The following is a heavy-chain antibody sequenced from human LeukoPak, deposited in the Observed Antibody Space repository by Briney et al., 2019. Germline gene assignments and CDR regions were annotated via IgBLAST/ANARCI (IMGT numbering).Heavy chain of an antibody. J-gene: IGHJ6*03. D-gene: IGHD2-15*01. V-gene: IGHV4-34*01. CDR3: VRVIKGLHLRHYYYYYMDV. CDR1: GGSFSGYY. CDR2: INHSGST. Sequence: PSETLSLTCAVYGGSFSGYYWSWIRQPPGKGLEWIGEINHSGSTNYNPSLKSRVTISVDTSKNQFSLKLSSVTAADTAVYYCVRVIKGLHLRHYYYYYMDVWGKGTTVTVSS.